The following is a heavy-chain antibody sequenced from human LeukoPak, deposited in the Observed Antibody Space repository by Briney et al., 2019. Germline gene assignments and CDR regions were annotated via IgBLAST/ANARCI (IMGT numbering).Heavy chain of an antibody. Sequence: GGSLRLSCVVSGFTFSTYWISWVRQAPGKGLEWVANLKKDGSEKYYVDSVKGRFTISRDNAQNSVYLQMNSLRVEDTAVYYCAREATGYSASWGDYWGQGTLVTVSS. CDR3: AREATGYSASWGDY. J-gene: IGHJ4*02. V-gene: IGHV3-7*01. D-gene: IGHD6-13*01. CDR1: GFTFSTYW. CDR2: LKKDGSEK.